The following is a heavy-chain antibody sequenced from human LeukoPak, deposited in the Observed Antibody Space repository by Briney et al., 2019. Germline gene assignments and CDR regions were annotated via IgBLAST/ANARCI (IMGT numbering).Heavy chain of an antibody. Sequence: SETLSLTCTVPGRPIRSGRYSSSWIRQPGGKGLEWFGRIYTRGSTNYNPSLNSRVTISVDTSKCQFSLKLSSVTAADTAVYYCARGYGGNPLDYWGQGTLVTVSS. D-gene: IGHD4-23*01. CDR2: IYTRGST. J-gene: IGHJ4*02. V-gene: IGHV4-61*02. CDR3: ARGYGGNPLDY. CDR1: GRPIRSGRYS.